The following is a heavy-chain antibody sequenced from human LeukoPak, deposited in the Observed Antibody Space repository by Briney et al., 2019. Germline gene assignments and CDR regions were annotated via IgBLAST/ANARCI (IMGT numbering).Heavy chain of an antibody. CDR3: ARPGVAARPGYYYYYYMDV. Sequence: SETLSLTCAVYGGSFSGYYWSWIRQPPGKGLEWIGEINHSGSTNYNPSLKSRVTISVDTSKNQFSLKLSSVTAADTAVYYCARPGVAARPGYYYYYYMDVWGQGTLVTVSS. CDR2: INHSGST. CDR1: GGSFSGYY. D-gene: IGHD6-6*01. V-gene: IGHV4-34*01. J-gene: IGHJ6*03.